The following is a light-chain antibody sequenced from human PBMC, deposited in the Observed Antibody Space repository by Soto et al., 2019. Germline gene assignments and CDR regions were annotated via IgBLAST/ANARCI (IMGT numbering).Light chain of an antibody. CDR2: KAS. CDR1: TSISSW. CDR3: QQYNSYPLT. J-gene: IGKJ4*01. V-gene: IGKV1-5*03. Sequence: DIQMTQSHSTLSASVGDRVTITCRASTSISSWLAWYQQKPGKAPKLLIYKASSLESGVPSRFSGSGSGTEFSLTISSLQPDDFATYYCQQYNSYPLTFGGGTKVEIK.